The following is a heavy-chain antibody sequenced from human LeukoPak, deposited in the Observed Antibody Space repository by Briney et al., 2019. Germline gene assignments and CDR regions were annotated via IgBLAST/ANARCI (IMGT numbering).Heavy chain of an antibody. CDR2: ISYDGSNK. Sequence: PGGSLRLSCAASGFTFSSYGIHWVRRAPGKGLEWVAVISYDGSNKYYADSVKGRFTISRDNSKNTVYLQMDSLRAEDTAVYYCAKDRITMIVVVPFYGMDVWGQGTTVTVSS. J-gene: IGHJ6*02. D-gene: IGHD3-22*01. CDR3: AKDRITMIVVVPFYGMDV. CDR1: GFTFSSYG. V-gene: IGHV3-30*18.